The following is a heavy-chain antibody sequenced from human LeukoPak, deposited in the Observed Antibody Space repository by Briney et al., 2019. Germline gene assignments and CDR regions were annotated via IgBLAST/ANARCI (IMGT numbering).Heavy chain of an antibody. CDR2: ISYDGSNK. D-gene: IGHD3-10*01. J-gene: IGHJ4*02. V-gene: IGHV3-30*18. CDR1: GFTFSSYG. Sequence: GRSLRLSCAAPGFTFSSYGMHWVRQAPGKGLEWVAVISYDGSNKYYADSVKGRFTISRDNSKNTLYLQMNSLRAEDTAVYYCAKDPGEAGIYYYFDYWGQGTLVTVSS. CDR3: AKDPGEAGIYYYFDY.